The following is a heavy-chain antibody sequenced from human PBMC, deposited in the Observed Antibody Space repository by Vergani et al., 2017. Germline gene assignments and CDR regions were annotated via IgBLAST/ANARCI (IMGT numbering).Heavy chain of an antibody. D-gene: IGHD2-2*01. CDR2: IYHSGST. CDR3: ARVRRWLVPAAFDY. V-gene: IGHV4-30-2*01. Sequence: QLQLQESGSGLVKPSQTLSLTCAVSGGSISSGGYSWSWIRQPPGKGLEWIGYIYHSGSTSYNPSLKIRVTISVDRSKNQLSLKLSLVTPADTAVYYCARVRRWLVPAAFDYWGQGTLVTVSS. J-gene: IGHJ4*02. CDR1: GGSISSGGYS.